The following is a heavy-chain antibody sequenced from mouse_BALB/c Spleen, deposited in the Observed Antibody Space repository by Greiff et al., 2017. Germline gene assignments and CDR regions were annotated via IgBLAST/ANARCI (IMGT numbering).Heavy chain of an antibody. CDR3: TRKGTPYYLYFDY. J-gene: IGHJ2*01. Sequence: QVQLQQPGAELVRPGASVKLSCKASGYTFTSYWINWVKQRPGQGLEWIGNIYPSDSYTNYNQKFKDKATLTVDKSSSTAYMQLSSPTSEDSAVYYCTRKGTPYYLYFDYWGQGTTLTVSS. CDR1: GYTFTSYW. V-gene: IGHV1-69*02. D-gene: IGHD2-10*01. CDR2: IYPSDSYT.